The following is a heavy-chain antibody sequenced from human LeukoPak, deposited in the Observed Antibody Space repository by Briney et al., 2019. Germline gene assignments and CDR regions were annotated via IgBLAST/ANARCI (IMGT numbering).Heavy chain of an antibody. V-gene: IGHV3-23*01. CDR1: GFTFSSYA. CDR2: ISGSGGST. D-gene: IGHD3-10*01. J-gene: IGHJ3*02. Sequence: GGSLGLSCAASGFTFSSYAMSWVRQAPGKGLEWVSAISGSGGSTYYADSVKGRFTISRDNSKNTLYLQMNSLRAEDTAVYYCAKTMVRGESAFDIWGQGTMVTVSS. CDR3: AKTMVRGESAFDI.